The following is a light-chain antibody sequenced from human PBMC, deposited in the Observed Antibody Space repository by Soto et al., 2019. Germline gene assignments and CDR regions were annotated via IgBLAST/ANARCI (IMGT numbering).Light chain of an antibody. Sequence: EIVLTQSPGTLSLAPGERATLSCRASQSVSRNYLAWFQKKPGQAPRLLIYDASTRATGIPDKFGGSGSGTDFTLTISRLEPDDSAVYVCQQYLPSPIPFGQGPRLEI. CDR1: QSVSRNY. CDR3: QQYLPSPIP. CDR2: DAS. V-gene: IGKV3-20*01. J-gene: IGKJ5*01.